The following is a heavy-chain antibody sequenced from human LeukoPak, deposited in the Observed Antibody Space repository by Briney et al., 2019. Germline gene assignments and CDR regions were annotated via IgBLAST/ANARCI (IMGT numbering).Heavy chain of an antibody. D-gene: IGHD5-18*01. V-gene: IGHV1-69*05. CDR1: GGTFSSYA. Sequence: SVKVSRKASGGTFSSYAISWVRQAPGQGLEWMGRIIPIFGTANYAQKFQGRVTITTDESTSTAYMELSSLRSEDTAVYYCARDGGYSYGYAYWGQGTLVTVSS. CDR3: ARDGGYSYGYAY. CDR2: IIPIFGTA. J-gene: IGHJ4*02.